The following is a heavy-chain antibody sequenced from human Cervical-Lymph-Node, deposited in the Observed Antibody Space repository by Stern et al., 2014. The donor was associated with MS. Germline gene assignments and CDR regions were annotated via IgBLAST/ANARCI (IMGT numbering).Heavy chain of an antibody. CDR3: AKVQRDYGDPRPDAFDI. Sequence: VQLVESGGGLVQPGGSLRLSCAASGFTFSSYAMSWVRQAPGKGLEWVSAISGSGGSTYYADSVKGRFTISRDNSKNTLYLQMNSLRAEDTAVYYCAKVQRDYGDPRPDAFDIWGQGTMVTVSS. V-gene: IGHV3-23*04. D-gene: IGHD4-17*01. CDR1: GFTFSSYA. J-gene: IGHJ3*02. CDR2: ISGSGGST.